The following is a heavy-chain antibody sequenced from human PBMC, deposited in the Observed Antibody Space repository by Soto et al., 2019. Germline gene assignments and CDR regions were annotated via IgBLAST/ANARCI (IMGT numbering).Heavy chain of an antibody. CDR2: IYYSGST. CDR1: GGSISSGGYY. D-gene: IGHD6-6*01. J-gene: IGHJ4*02. CDR3: ARVLRDSSSSRSYYFDY. V-gene: IGHV4-31*03. Sequence: SETLSLTCTVSGGSISSGGYYWSWIRQHPGKGLEWIGYIYYSGSTYYNPSLKSRVTISVDTSKNQFSLKLSSVTAAATAVYYCARVLRDSSSSRSYYFDYWGQGTLVTVSS.